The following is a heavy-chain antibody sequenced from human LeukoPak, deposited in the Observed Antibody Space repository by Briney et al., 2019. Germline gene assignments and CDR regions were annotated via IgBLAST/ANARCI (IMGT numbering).Heavy chain of an antibody. CDR3: ARLGYSYGYGS. V-gene: IGHV4-59*08. Sequence: SETLSLTCTVSGGPISSYYWSWIRQPPGKGLEWIGYIYYSGTTNYNPSLKSRVTISVDTSKNRFSLKLSSVTAADTAVYYCARLGYSYGYGSWGQGTLVTVSS. D-gene: IGHD5-18*01. CDR1: GGPISSYY. J-gene: IGHJ5*02. CDR2: IYYSGTT.